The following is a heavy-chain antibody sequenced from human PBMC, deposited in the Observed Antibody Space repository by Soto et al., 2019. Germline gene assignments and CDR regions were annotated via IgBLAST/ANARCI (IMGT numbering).Heavy chain of an antibody. CDR1: GFTFSDYY. CDR2: ISSSGSTI. CDR3: ARVQGMEGCSGGSCYYYGDYDRNFDY. D-gene: IGHD2-15*01. J-gene: IGHJ4*02. Sequence: GGSLRLSCAASGFTFSDYYMSWIRQAPGKGLEWVSYISSSGSTIYYADSVKGRFTISRDNAKNSLYLQMNSLRAEDTAVYYCARVQGMEGCSGGSCYYYGDYDRNFDYWGQGTLVTVSS. V-gene: IGHV3-11*01.